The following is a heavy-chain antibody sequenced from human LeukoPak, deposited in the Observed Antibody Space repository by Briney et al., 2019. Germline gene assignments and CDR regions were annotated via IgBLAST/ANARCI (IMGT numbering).Heavy chain of an antibody. V-gene: IGHV1-58*02. CDR2: IAVGSGNT. D-gene: IGHD2-2*02. CDR1: GFTFTSSA. CDR3: AREVRVVAVPAAIPWFDP. J-gene: IGHJ5*02. Sequence: GTSVKVSCKASGFTFTSSAMQWVRQARGQRLEWIGWIAVGSGNTNCAQKFQDRVTITRDMSTSTAYMELSSLRSEDTTVYYCAREVRVVAVPAAIPWFDPWGQGTLVTVSS.